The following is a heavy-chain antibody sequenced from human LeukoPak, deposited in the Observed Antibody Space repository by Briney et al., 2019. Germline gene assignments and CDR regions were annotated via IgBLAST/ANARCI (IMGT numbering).Heavy chain of an antibody. Sequence: GGSLRLSCAASGFTFDDYAMLWVRQAPGNGLEWVSGISWNSGSIGYADSVKGRFTISRDNAKNSLYLQMNSLRAEDTALYYCAKAQDIVVVPAAIDFDYWGQGTLVTVSS. D-gene: IGHD2-2*02. CDR3: AKAQDIVVVPAAIDFDY. V-gene: IGHV3-9*01. J-gene: IGHJ4*02. CDR2: ISWNSGSI. CDR1: GFTFDDYA.